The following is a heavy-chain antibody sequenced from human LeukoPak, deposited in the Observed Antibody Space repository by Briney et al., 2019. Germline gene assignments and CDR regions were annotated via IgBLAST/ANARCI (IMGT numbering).Heavy chain of an antibody. CDR1: GYTLTELS. V-gene: IGHV1-24*01. D-gene: IGHD3-16*02. CDR2: FDPEDGET. CDR3: AAFMITFGGVIAASFDY. Sequence: GASVKVSCKVSGYTLTELSMHWVRQAPGKGLEWMGGFDPEDGETIYAQKSQGRVTMTEDTSTDTAYMELSSLRSEDTAVYYCAAFMITFGGVIAASFDYWGQGTLVTVSS. J-gene: IGHJ4*02.